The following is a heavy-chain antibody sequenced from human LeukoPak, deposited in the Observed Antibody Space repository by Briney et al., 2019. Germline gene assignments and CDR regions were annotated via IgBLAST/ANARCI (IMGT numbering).Heavy chain of an antibody. D-gene: IGHD2-15*01. V-gene: IGHV3-23*01. CDR3: ASAILGYCSGGSCYAGDY. CDR2: ISNNGGYT. Sequence: GGSLRLSCAASGFTFSSSAMSWVRQAPGKGLEWVSAISNNGGYTYYADSVQGRFTISRDNSKNTLYLQMNSLRAEDTAVYHCASAILGYCSGGSCYAGDYWGQGTLVTVSS. J-gene: IGHJ4*02. CDR1: GFTFSSSA.